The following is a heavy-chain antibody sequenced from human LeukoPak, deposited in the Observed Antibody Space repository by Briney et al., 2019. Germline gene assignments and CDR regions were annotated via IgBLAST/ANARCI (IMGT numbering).Heavy chain of an antibody. CDR1: GGSISSGDYY. CDR2: IYTSGST. Sequence: PSQTLSLTCTVSGGSISSGDYYWSWIRQPAGKGLEWIGRIYTSGSTNYNPSPKSRVTMSVDTSKNQFSLKLSSVTAADTAVYYCARDFPTRAFDIWGQGTMVTVSS. CDR3: ARDFPTRAFDI. V-gene: IGHV4-61*02. J-gene: IGHJ3*02.